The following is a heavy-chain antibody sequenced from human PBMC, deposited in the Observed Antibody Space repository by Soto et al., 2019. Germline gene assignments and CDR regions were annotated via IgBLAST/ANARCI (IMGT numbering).Heavy chain of an antibody. J-gene: IGHJ6*02. CDR2: VYYGGST. V-gene: IGHV4-39*01. Sequence: QLHLQESGPGLVKPSETLSLTCTVSGGPISSSSYYWGWIRQPPGKGLEWIGNVYYGGSTYYNPSLKSRVTISVETSKSQFSLKLSSVTAADTAVYYCAGGDYYHSSGYYFYYYTMDVWGQRTTVTVSS. D-gene: IGHD3-22*01. CDR1: GGPISSSSYY. CDR3: AGGDYYHSSGYYFYYYTMDV.